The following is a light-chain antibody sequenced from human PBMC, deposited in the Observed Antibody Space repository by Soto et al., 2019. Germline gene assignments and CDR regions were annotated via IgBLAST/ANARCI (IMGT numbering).Light chain of an antibody. CDR3: QQSGSSPLT. CDR2: GAS. J-gene: IGKJ4*01. CDR1: QSVTSSY. Sequence: EIVLTQSPGTLSLSPGERATLSCRASQSVTSSYLAWYQQKPGQSPRVLIYGASSRATGIPDRFSGSGSGTEFTLTISRLEPEDFALYYCQQSGSSPLTFGGGTKVEIK. V-gene: IGKV3-20*01.